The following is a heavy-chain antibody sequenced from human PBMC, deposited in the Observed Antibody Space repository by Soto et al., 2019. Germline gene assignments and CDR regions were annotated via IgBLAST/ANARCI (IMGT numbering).Heavy chain of an antibody. CDR1: GFSFSGYA. J-gene: IGHJ4*02. CDR3: AKDFRTETTRGLFYFDS. Sequence: PGGSLRLSCAASGFSFSGYAMSWVRQAPGKGLEWVSGISDSGGSTYYADSVKGRFTVSRDKSKNTLYLQMNSLRAEDTAVYYCAKDFRTETTRGLFYFDSWGQGTLVTVSS. CDR2: ISDSGGST. D-gene: IGHD1-7*01. V-gene: IGHV3-23*01.